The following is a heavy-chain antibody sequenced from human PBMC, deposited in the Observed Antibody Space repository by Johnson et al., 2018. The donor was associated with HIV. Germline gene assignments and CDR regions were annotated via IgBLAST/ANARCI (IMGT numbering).Heavy chain of an antibody. Sequence: VQLVESGGGVVQPGGSLRLSCAASGFPFSSYWMRWVRQAPGTGLEWVAYIKQDGSEKYSLSSVKGRFTISRDNSKNTLYLQMNSLIPEDTAVYYCSTNSGTPKYRSTWRDYFDSWGQGKRVTVSS. CDR1: GFPFSSYW. J-gene: IGHJ3*02. V-gene: IGHV3-7*01. D-gene: IGHD6-13*01. CDR2: IKQDGSEK. CDR3: STNSGTPKYRSTWRDYFDS.